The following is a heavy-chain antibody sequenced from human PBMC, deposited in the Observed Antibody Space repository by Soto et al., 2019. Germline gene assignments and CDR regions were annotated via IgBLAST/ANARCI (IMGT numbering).Heavy chain of an antibody. J-gene: IGHJ4*02. CDR1: GGSISSGGYY. Sequence: KPSETLSLTCTVSGGSISSGGYYWSWIRQHPGRGLEWIGYIYYSGSTYYNPSLKSRVTISVDTSKNQFSLKLSSVTAADTAVYYCARVLAYCGGDCYSVFDYWGQGTLVTVS. CDR3: ARVLAYCGGDCYSVFDY. D-gene: IGHD2-21*02. V-gene: IGHV4-31*03. CDR2: IYYSGST.